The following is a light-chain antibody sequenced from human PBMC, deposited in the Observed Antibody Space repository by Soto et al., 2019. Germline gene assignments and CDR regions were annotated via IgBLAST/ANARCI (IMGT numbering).Light chain of an antibody. CDR3: QHYTNWPLT. CDR2: GAS. J-gene: IGKJ4*01. Sequence: EIVMTQSPATLSVSPGERATISCRASHSVSSRLAWYQQKPGQAPRLLIYGASTRATGLPARFSGSGSGTEFTLTTSSLQSEDCAVYYCQHYTNWPLTFGGGTKVDIK. CDR1: HSVSSR. V-gene: IGKV3-15*01.